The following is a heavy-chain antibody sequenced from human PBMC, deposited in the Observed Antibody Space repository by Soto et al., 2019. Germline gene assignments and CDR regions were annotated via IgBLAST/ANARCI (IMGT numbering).Heavy chain of an antibody. CDR2: IKSKTDGGTT. CDR3: TTGSYYDSSGYYPDAFDI. CDR1: GFTFSNAW. Sequence: PGGSLRLSCAASGFTFSNAWMNWVRQAPGKGLEWVGRIKSKTDGGTTDYAAPVKGRFTISRDDSKNTLYLQMNSLKTEDTAVYYCTTGSYYDSSGYYPDAFDIWGQGTMVTVSS. V-gene: IGHV3-15*07. D-gene: IGHD3-22*01. J-gene: IGHJ3*02.